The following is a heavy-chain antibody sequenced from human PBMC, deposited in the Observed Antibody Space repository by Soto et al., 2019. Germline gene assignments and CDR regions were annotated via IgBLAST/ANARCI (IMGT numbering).Heavy chain of an antibody. CDR1: GDSVSTTSAA. V-gene: IGHV6-1*01. Sequence: SQTLSLTCAISGDSVSTTSAAWGWIRQSPSRGLEWLGRTYYRFRWFNDYALSVKSRISVKADSSKNRFSLHLTSVTPEDTATYYCVKDLGSGCFNWFDAWGHGPLVPVS. CDR3: VKDLGSGCFNWFDA. CDR2: TYYRFRWFN. J-gene: IGHJ5*01. D-gene: IGHD6-25*01.